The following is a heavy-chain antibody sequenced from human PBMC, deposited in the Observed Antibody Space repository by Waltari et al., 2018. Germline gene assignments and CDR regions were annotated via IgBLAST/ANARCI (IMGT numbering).Heavy chain of an antibody. D-gene: IGHD4-17*01. CDR1: GFTFSSYA. V-gene: IGHV3-30-3*01. Sequence: QVQLVESGGGVVQPGRSLRLSCAASGFTFSSYAMHWVRQAPGKGLEWVAVISYDGSNKYYADSVKGRFTISRDNSKNTLYLQMNSLRAEDTAVYYCARDGVYGYYYGMDVWGQGP. J-gene: IGHJ6*02. CDR3: ARDGVYGYYYGMDV. CDR2: ISYDGSNK.